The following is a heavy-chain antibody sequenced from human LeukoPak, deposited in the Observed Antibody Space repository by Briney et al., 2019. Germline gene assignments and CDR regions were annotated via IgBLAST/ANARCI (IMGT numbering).Heavy chain of an antibody. V-gene: IGHV4-4*07. D-gene: IGHD6-13*01. Sequence: SETLSLTCTVSGGSISSYYWSWIRQPAGKGLEWIGRIYTSGSTNYNASLKSRVSMSVDTSKNQFSLKLSSVTAADTAVYYCATTWLSSSWYAGLDPWGQGTLVTVSS. CDR1: GGSISSYY. CDR3: ATTWLSSSWYAGLDP. CDR2: IYTSGST. J-gene: IGHJ5*02.